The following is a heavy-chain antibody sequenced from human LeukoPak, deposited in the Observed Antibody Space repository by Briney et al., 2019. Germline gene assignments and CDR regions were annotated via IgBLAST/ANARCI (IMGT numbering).Heavy chain of an antibody. CDR1: GFTFSNAW. J-gene: IGHJ4*02. V-gene: IGHV3-15*01. CDR3: TTDYSGYDIYDY. D-gene: IGHD5-12*01. CDR2: IKSKTDGGTT. Sequence: GSLRLSCAASGFTFSNAWMSWVRQAPGKGLEWVGRIKSKTDGGTTDYAAPVKGSFTISRDDSKNTLYLQMNSLKTEDTAVYYCTTDYSGYDIYDYWGQGTLVTVSS.